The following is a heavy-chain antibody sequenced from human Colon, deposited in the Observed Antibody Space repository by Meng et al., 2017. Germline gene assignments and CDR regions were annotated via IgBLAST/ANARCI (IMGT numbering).Heavy chain of an antibody. Sequence: EVQLVESGGGLVEPGGSLRLSCAASGFIFNNYRMNWVRQAPGKGLEWVSVIDYGGISTYYADSVKGRFTISRDNAKNSVSLQMSNLRAEDTAVYYCVREEYDPRDFWGQGTLVTVSS. CDR3: VREEYDPRDF. J-gene: IGHJ4*02. V-gene: IGHV3-21*01. D-gene: IGHD3-16*01. CDR1: GFIFNNYR. CDR2: IDYGGIST.